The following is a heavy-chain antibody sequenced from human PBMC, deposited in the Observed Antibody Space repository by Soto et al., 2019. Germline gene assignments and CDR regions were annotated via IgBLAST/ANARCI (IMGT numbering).Heavy chain of an antibody. CDR1: GFTFDSYW. D-gene: IGHD3-22*01. CDR3: ARTYYYDTSGYHATFDS. V-gene: IGHV3-74*01. J-gene: IGHJ4*02. Sequence: HPGGSLRLSCAASGFTFDSYWMHWVRQPPGKGLVWVSGISSDGSIISYADSVKGRFTISRDNAKNTLHLQMESLRAEDTAVYYCARTYYYDTSGYHATFDSWGRGTLVTVSS. CDR2: ISSDGSII.